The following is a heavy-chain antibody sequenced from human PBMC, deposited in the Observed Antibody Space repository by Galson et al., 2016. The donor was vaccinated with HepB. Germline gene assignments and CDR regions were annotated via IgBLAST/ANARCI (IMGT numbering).Heavy chain of an antibody. V-gene: IGHV3-48*02. CDR3: ARGYASGNFYQ. D-gene: IGHD3-10*01. J-gene: IGHJ4*02. CDR2: ISGLGSNT. CDR1: GFTFSSYG. Sequence: SLRLSCAASGFTFSSYGMHWVRQAPGRGLEWVSGISGLGSNTYYADSVKGRFTISRDNAKNSVYLQMNSLRDEDTAVYYCARGYASGNFYQWGQGTLVTVSS.